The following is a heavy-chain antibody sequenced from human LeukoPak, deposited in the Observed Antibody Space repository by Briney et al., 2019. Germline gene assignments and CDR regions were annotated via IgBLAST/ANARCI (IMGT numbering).Heavy chain of an antibody. V-gene: IGHV3-20*04. CDR1: GFTFDDYG. CDR2: INWNGGST. D-gene: IGHD3-3*01. Sequence: PGGSLRLSCAASGFTFDDYGMSWVRQAPGKGLEWVSGINWNGGSTGYADSVKGRFTISRDNAKNSLYLQMNSLRAEDTALYYCARGALYYDFWSGYTAGVDFDYWGQGTLVTVSS. J-gene: IGHJ4*02. CDR3: ARGALYYDFWSGYTAGVDFDY.